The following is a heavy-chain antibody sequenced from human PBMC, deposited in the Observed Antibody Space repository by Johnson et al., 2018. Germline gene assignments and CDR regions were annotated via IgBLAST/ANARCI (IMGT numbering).Heavy chain of an antibody. CDR1: GGSISSYY. Sequence: QVQLQESGPGLVKPSETLSLTCTVSGGSISSYYWSWIRQPPGKGLEWIGYIYYSGSTNYNPSLKSRVTISVDTAKNQFSLKLSSGTAADTAGYYRARGSDTAMENDYYYYVDVGGKGTAVTVSS. V-gene: IGHV4-59*01. D-gene: IGHD5-18*01. CDR2: IYYSGST. CDR3: ARGSDTAMENDYYYYVDV. J-gene: IGHJ6*03.